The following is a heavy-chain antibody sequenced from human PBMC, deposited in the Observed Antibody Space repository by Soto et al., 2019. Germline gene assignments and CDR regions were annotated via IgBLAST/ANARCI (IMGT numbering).Heavy chain of an antibody. CDR3: AREGGGGVDC. CDR2: IYYGGDS. CDR1: GGSISSRTSY. J-gene: IGHJ4*02. V-gene: IGHV4-31*03. Sequence: QVQLQESGPGLVKPSQTLSLTCTVSGGSISSRTSYWSWIRQHPGKGLEWIGYIYYGGDSFYNPSLKSRVTIAIDPSENHFSLKLNSVTAADTAVYFGAREGGGGVDCWGQGTLVTVAS. D-gene: IGHD1-26*01.